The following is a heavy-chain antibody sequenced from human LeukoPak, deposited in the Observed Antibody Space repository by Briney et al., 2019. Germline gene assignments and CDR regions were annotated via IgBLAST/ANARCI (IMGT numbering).Heavy chain of an antibody. V-gene: IGHV3-30*18. CDR2: ISYDGSNK. CDR1: GFTFSSYG. J-gene: IGHJ4*02. D-gene: IGHD2-15*01. CDR3: AKPPIGCSGGSCYAGFDY. Sequence: HLGGSLRLSCAASGFTFSSYGMHWVRQAPGKGLEWVAVISYDGSNKYYADSVKGRFTISRDNSKNTLYLQMNSLRAEDTAVYYCAKPPIGCSGGSCYAGFDYWGQGTLVTVSS.